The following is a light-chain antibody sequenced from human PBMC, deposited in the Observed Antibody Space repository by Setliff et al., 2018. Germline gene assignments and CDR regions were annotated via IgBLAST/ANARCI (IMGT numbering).Light chain of an antibody. CDR2: EVS. V-gene: IGLV2-23*02. CDR1: SSDVGSYNL. Sequence: QSALTQPASVSGSPGQSITISCTGTSSDVGSYNLVSWYQQHPGKAPKLMLYEVSKRPSGVSNRFSASKSGNTASLTISGLQADDEADYYCCSYAGSGTLFGGGTKSPS. J-gene: IGLJ2*01. CDR3: CSYAGSGTL.